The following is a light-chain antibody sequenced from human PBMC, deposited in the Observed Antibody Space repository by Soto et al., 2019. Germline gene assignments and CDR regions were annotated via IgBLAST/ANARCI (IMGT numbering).Light chain of an antibody. V-gene: IGKV1-17*01. CDR3: LQYNNYPRT. CDR1: RGIRND. CDR2: AAS. J-gene: IGKJ1*01. Sequence: DIQMTQSPSSLSASAGDRVTITCRASRGIRNDLAWYQQKPGKAPKRLIYAASTLESGVSPRFSGSGSGTEFTLTISSLQPEDFATYYCLQYNNYPRTFGQGTRVEIK.